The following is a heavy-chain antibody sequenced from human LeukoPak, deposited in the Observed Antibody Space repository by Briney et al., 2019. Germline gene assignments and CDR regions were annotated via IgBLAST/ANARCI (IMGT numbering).Heavy chain of an antibody. D-gene: IGHD3-10*01. J-gene: IGHJ5*02. V-gene: IGHV4-39*01. CDR3: ARHRNSYYYGSGSFDP. CDR2: IYYSGNT. CDR1: GDSISSRSYS. Sequence: SETLSLTCTVSGDSISSRSYSGDWIRQPPGKGLEWIGTIYYSGNTYYNPSLKSRITISVDTSKNQFSLKLSSVTAADTAVYYCARHRNSYYYGSGSFDPWGQGTLVTVSS.